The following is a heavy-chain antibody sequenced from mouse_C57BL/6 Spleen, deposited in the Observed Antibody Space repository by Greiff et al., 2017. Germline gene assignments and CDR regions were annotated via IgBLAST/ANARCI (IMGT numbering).Heavy chain of an antibody. CDR1: GYAFSSYW. CDR2: IYPGDGDT. D-gene: IGHD2-5*01. V-gene: IGHV1-80*01. CDR3: ARSYSNYYFDY. J-gene: IGHJ2*01. Sequence: VQLQQSGAELVKPGASVKISCKASGYAFSSYWMNWVKQRPGKGLERIGQIYPGDGDTNYNGKFKGKATLTADKSSSTAYMQLSSLTSEDSAVYFCARSYSNYYFDYWGQGTTLTVSS.